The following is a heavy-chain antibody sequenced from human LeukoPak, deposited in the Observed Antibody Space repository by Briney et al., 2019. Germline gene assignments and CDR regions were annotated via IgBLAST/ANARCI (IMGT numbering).Heavy chain of an antibody. Sequence: SETLSLTCTVSGGSISSTNNYWGWLRQPPGKGLEWIGSIYHSGSTYYNPSLKSRVTISVDTSKNQFSLKLSSVTAADTAVYYCARSGWFGWFDPWGQGTLVTLSS. CDR2: IYHSGST. J-gene: IGHJ5*02. CDR1: GGSISSTNNY. V-gene: IGHV4-39*07. D-gene: IGHD3-10*01. CDR3: ARSGWFGWFDP.